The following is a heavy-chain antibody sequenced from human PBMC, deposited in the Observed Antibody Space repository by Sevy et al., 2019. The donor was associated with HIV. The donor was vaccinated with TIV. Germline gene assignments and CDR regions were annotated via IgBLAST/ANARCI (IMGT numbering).Heavy chain of an antibody. CDR2: IWYDGSNK. V-gene: IGHV3-33*01. Sequence: GGSLRLSCAASGFTFSSYGTHFVRQAPGKGLGWVAVIWYDGSNKNYADSVKGRFTISRDNSKVTLYLQMNSLRVEDTAVYYCVRETAYYFDYWGQGTLVTVSS. J-gene: IGHJ4*02. D-gene: IGHD5-18*01. CDR1: GFTFSSYG. CDR3: VRETAYYFDY.